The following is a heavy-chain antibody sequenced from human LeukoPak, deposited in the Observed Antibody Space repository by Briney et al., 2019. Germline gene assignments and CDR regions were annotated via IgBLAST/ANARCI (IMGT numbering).Heavy chain of an antibody. CDR3: ARVPTIVVPAARVSWGLFDP. Sequence: KPSETLSLTCTVSGYSISSYYWSWIRQPPGKGLEWIGYIYYSGSTNYNPSLKSRVTISVDTSKNQFSLKLSSVTAADTAVYYCARVPTIVVPAARVSWGLFDPWGQGTLVTVSS. CDR1: GYSISSYY. V-gene: IGHV4-59*01. D-gene: IGHD2-2*01. J-gene: IGHJ5*02. CDR2: IYYSGST.